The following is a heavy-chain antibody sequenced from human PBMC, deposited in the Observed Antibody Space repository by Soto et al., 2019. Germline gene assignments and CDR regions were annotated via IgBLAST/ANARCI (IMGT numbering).Heavy chain of an antibody. CDR3: ARGGHYDILTGYYNRHDYFDY. D-gene: IGHD3-9*01. CDR1: GGSISSGDYY. J-gene: IGHJ4*02. CDR2: IYYSGST. V-gene: IGHV4-30-4*01. Sequence: SETLSLTCTVSGGSISSGDYYWSWIRQPPGKGLEWIGYIYYSGSTYYNPSLKSRVTISVDTFKNQFSLKLSPVTAADTAVYYCARGGHYDILTGYYNRHDYFDYWGQGTLVTVSS.